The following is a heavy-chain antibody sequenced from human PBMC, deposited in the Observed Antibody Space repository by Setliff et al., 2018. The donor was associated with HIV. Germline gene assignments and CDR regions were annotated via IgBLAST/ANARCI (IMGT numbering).Heavy chain of an antibody. CDR3: ARGRYRGRWYASDHYYIDV. V-gene: IGHV4-34*01. J-gene: IGHJ6*03. CDR1: GGSFSDNY. Sequence: ETLSLTCAVYGGSFSDNYWSWIRQSPGKGLEWIGEINHSGRTKYSPSLRSRVSISVDTSKTQFSLKLSSVTAADTAVYYCARGRYRGRWYASDHYYIDVWGKGTTVTVSS. CDR2: INHSGRT. D-gene: IGHD6-13*01.